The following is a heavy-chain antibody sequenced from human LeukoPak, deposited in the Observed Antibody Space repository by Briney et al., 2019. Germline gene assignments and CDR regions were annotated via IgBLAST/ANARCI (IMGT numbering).Heavy chain of an antibody. J-gene: IGHJ3*02. CDR1: GFTFSSYG. D-gene: IGHD3-22*01. CDR2: ISYDGSNK. CDR3: AKGIYYYDSSGYQEAFDI. Sequence: PGGSLRLSCAASGFTFSSYGMHWVRQAPGKGLEWVAVISYDGSNKYYADSVKGRFTISRDNSKNTLYLQMNSLRAGDTAVYYCAKGIYYYDSSGYQEAFDIWGQGTMVTVSS. V-gene: IGHV3-30*18.